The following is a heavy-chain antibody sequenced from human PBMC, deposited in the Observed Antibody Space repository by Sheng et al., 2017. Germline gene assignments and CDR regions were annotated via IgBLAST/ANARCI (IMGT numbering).Heavy chain of an antibody. V-gene: IGHV3-7*01. J-gene: IGHJ4*02. CDR1: GVTFGNYW. CDR3: AGGTGWSIES. CDR2: SKQDGSEQ. D-gene: IGHD6-19*01. Sequence: EVQLVESGGGLVQPGGSLRLSCAASGVTFGNYWMNWVRQTPGKGLEWVAISKQDGSEQLYSDSVRGRFTISRDNAKNSVSLQMNTLRVEDTAVYYCAGGTGWSIESWGQGTLVTVSS.